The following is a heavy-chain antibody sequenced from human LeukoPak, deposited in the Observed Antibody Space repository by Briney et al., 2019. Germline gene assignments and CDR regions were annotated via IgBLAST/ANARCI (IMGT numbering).Heavy chain of an antibody. CDR2: IYTSGST. Sequence: SETLSLTCTVSGGSISSYYWSWIRQPAGKGLEWIGRIYTSGSTNYNPSLKSRVTMSVDTSKNQFSLKLSSVTAADTAVHYCARDPEKPARPFGAFDYWGQGTLVTVSS. J-gene: IGHJ4*02. CDR1: GGSISSYY. CDR3: ARDPEKPARPFGAFDY. V-gene: IGHV4-4*07. D-gene: IGHD6-6*01.